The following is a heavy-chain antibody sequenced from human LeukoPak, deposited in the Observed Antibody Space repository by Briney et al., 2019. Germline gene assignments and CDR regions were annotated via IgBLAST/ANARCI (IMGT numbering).Heavy chain of an antibody. CDR1: GFTFSDYT. CDR2: ISTSSSTI. D-gene: IGHD5-18*01. J-gene: IGHJ6*03. Sequence: GGSLRLSCAVSGFTFSDYTMTWVRQAPGKGLEWVSYISTSSSTIYYADSVKGRFTISRDNTKNALYLQMNSLRAADTAVYYCARVPSGYTLGYGYYYYYMDVWGKGTTVTVSS. V-gene: IGHV3-11*04. CDR3: ARVPSGYTLGYGYYYYYMDV.